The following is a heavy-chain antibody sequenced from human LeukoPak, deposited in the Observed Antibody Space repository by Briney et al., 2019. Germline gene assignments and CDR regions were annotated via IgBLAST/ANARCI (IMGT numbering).Heavy chain of an antibody. V-gene: IGHV3-9*01. CDR1: GFTFDDYA. D-gene: IGHD6-19*01. CDR2: ISWNSGSI. Sequence: GGSLRLSCAASGFTFDDYAMHWVRQAPGKGLEWVSGISWNSGSIGYADSVKGRFTISRDNSKNTLYLQMNSLRAEDTAVYYCARGAVAGTWPGAFDIWGQGTMVTVSS. J-gene: IGHJ3*02. CDR3: ARGAVAGTWPGAFDI.